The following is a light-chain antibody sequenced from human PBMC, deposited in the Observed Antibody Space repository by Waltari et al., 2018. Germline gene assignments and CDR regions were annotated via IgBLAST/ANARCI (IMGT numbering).Light chain of an antibody. V-gene: IGLV1-44*01. CDR3: AVWDDSLGGV. J-gene: IGLJ3*02. CDR1: NSNIGGNF. Sequence: QSVLTQQPSVSGTPGQRVTISCSGSNSNIGGNFVTWYQQLPGKAPKLLIYNDNQGPSGVPDRFSASKSGTSAALAITGLQSEDEADYYCAVWDDSLGGVFGGGTKLTVL. CDR2: NDN.